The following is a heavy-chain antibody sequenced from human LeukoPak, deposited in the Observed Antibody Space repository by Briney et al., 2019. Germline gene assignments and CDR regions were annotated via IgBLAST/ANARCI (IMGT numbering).Heavy chain of an antibody. D-gene: IGHD3-22*01. CDR3: ARRGVPDYYESSGGLDY. CDR2: INAGNGNT. CDR1: GYTFSSYP. V-gene: IGHV1-3*01. Sequence: ASVKVSCKASGYTFSSYPMHWVRQAPGQRLEWMGWINAGNGNTKYSQKFQDRVTITRDTSASTAYMELSSLRSEDTAVYYCARRGVPDYYESSGGLDYWGQGTLVIVSS. J-gene: IGHJ4*02.